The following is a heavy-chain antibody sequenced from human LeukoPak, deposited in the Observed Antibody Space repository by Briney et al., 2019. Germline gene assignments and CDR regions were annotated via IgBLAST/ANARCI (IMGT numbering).Heavy chain of an antibody. CDR1: GYTFTSFI. J-gene: IGHJ3*01. Sequence: ASVKVSCKASGYTFTSFIVGWVRQAPGQGLEWMGRISPKNGNTNYEQRLQGRVSMTTDTSTNTAYMELTSLRSDDTAVYYCARYSDDVLTGNYAFDVWGQGTKVTVSS. CDR2: ISPKNGNT. D-gene: IGHD3-9*01. V-gene: IGHV1-18*01. CDR3: ARYSDDVLTGNYAFDV.